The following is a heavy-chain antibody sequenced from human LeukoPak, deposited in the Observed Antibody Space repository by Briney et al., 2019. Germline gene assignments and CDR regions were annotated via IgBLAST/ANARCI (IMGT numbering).Heavy chain of an antibody. CDR3: ARDKSYGDSEDY. CDR1: GFTFSSFW. J-gene: IGHJ4*02. V-gene: IGHV3-7*05. Sequence: GSSLRLSCEASGFTFSSFWMSWVRQAPGKGLEWVANIKQDGSEKYYVDSVKGRFAVSRDNAKNSLYLQMNSLRADDTAVYYCARDKSYGDSEDYWGQGTLVTVSS. D-gene: IGHD4-17*01. CDR2: IKQDGSEK.